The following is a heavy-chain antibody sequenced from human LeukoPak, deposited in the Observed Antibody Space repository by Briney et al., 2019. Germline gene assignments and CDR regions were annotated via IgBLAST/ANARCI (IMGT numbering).Heavy chain of an antibody. CDR2: IYYSGST. CDR3: ARGQELARYHFDY. D-gene: IGHD1-26*01. Sequence: SETLSLTCTVSGGSISSSSYYWSWIRQPPGKGLEWIGYIYYSGSTNYNPSLKSRVTISVDTSKNQFSLKLSSVTAADTAVYYCARGQELARYHFDYWGQGTLVTVSS. J-gene: IGHJ4*02. CDR1: GGSISSSSYY. V-gene: IGHV4-61*01.